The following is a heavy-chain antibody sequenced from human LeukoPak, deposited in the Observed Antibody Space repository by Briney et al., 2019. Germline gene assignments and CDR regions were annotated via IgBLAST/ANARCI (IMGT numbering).Heavy chain of an antibody. CDR1: GFTFSSYE. D-gene: IGHD3-16*01. J-gene: IGHJ4*02. CDR2: INDDGRST. V-gene: IGHV3-74*01. CDR3: ARVRWGGLYCFDY. Sequence: PGGSLRLSCAASGFTFSSYEMNWVRQAPGKGLVGVSRINDDGRSTSYADSVKGRFTISRDNAKNTLYLQMNSLRAEDTAVYYCARVRWGGLYCFDYWGQGTLVTVSS.